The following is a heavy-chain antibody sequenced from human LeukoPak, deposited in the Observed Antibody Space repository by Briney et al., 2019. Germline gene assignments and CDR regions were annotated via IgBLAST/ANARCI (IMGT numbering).Heavy chain of an antibody. Sequence: ASVKVSCKASGYTFTGYYIHWVRQAPGQGLEWMGWINPHSGGTNYAQKFQGGVTMTRDTSITTAYMELSSLRSDDTAVYYCARDLLYRRPFDIWGQGTMVTVSS. CDR1: GYTFTGYY. CDR3: ARDLLYRRPFDI. D-gene: IGHD1-14*01. J-gene: IGHJ3*02. V-gene: IGHV1-2*02. CDR2: INPHSGGT.